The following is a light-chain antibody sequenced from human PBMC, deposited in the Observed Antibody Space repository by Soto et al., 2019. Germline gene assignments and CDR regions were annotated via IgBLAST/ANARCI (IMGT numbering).Light chain of an antibody. Sequence: QSALTQPASVSGSPGQSITISCTGTSSDVGGYNYVSWYQQHPGKAPKLMIYDVSNRPSGVSNRFSGSKSGNTASLTISGLQAEDEADYYCSSYTSSSTLGVEFGGGTKVTVL. CDR2: DVS. CDR3: SSYTSSSTLGVE. V-gene: IGLV2-14*01. J-gene: IGLJ2*01. CDR1: SSDVGGYNY.